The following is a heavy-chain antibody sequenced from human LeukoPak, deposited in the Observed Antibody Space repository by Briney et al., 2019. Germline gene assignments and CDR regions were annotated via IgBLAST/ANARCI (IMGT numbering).Heavy chain of an antibody. D-gene: IGHD3-10*01. CDR1: GDSISRSRHF. J-gene: IGHJ6*03. V-gene: IGHV4-39*07. Sequence: SETLSLTCNVSGDSISRSRHFWAWIRQPPGKGREWIGEINHSGSTNYNPSLKSRVTISVDTSKNQFSLKLSSVTAADTAVYYCARALAPYYYGSGSYSPHYYYYMDVWGKGTTVTVSS. CDR2: INHSGST. CDR3: ARALAPYYYGSGSYSPHYYYYMDV.